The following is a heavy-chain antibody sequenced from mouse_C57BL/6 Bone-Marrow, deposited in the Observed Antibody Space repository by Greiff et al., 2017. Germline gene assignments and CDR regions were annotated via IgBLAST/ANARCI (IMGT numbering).Heavy chain of an antibody. D-gene: IGHD1-1*01. CDR1: GYAFTNYL. J-gene: IGHJ2*01. V-gene: IGHV1-54*01. Sequence: QVQLKQSGAELVRPGTSVKVSCKASGYAFTNYLIEWVKQRPGQGLEWIGVINPGSGGTNYNEKFKGKATLTADKSSSTAYMQLSSLTSEDSVVYFCARSDYYGSSLDYWGQGTTLTVSS. CDR3: ARSDYYGSSLDY. CDR2: INPGSGGT.